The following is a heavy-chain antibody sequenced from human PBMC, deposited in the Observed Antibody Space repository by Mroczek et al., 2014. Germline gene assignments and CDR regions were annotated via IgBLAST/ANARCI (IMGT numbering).Heavy chain of an antibody. CDR2: MNPNSGNT. CDR1: GYTFTSYD. CDR3: ARGGYCSSTSCYSHYYYMDV. V-gene: IGHV1-8*01. J-gene: IGHJ6*03. Sequence: QVQLVQSGAEVKKPGASVKVSCKASGYTFTSYDINWVRQATGQGLEWMGRMNPNSGNTGYAQKFQGRVTMTRNTSISTAYMELSSLRSEDTAVYYCARGGYCSSTSCYSHYYYMDVWGKGTTVTVSS. D-gene: IGHD2-2*02.